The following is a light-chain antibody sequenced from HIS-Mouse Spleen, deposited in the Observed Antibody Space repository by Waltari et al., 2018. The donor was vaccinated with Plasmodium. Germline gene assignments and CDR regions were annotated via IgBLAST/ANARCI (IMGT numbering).Light chain of an antibody. Sequence: QSALTQPPSASGSPGQSVTIPCTGTSSAVGGSNYVSWYHQHPGKAPKLMIYEVSKRPSGVPDRFSGSKSGNTASLTVSGLQAEDEADYYCSSYAGSNNLVFGGGTKLTVL. V-gene: IGLV2-8*01. CDR1: SSAVGGSNY. CDR3: SSYAGSNNLV. CDR2: EVS. J-gene: IGLJ2*01.